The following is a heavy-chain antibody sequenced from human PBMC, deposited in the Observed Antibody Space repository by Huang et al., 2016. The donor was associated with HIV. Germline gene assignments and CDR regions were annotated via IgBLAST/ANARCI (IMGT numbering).Heavy chain of an antibody. Sequence: QVQLVQSGSELKRPGASVKVSCKASGYTFTGSAMNWVRQAPGQGLEWMGWINTNTGNPTYAQGFIGRFVFSLDNSVSAAYLQINNLKAEDTAVYYCARSRQQVANYNWFDPWGQGTLVTVSS. D-gene: IGHD6-13*01. CDR2: INTNTGNP. CDR3: ARSRQQVANYNWFDP. CDR1: GYTFTGSA. V-gene: IGHV7-4-1*02. J-gene: IGHJ5*02.